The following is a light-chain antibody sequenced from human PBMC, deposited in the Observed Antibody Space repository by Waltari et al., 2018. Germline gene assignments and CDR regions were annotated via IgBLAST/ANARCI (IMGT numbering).Light chain of an antibody. V-gene: IGKV3-11*01. J-gene: IGKJ4*02. Sequence: IVLTQSPATLSLSPGERAALSCRASQSVSSYLAWYQQKPGQAPRLLIYDAFNRATGIPARFSGSGSGTDFTLTITSLEPEDSAVYYCQHRSSWPLTFGGGTKVEI. CDR2: DAF. CDR3: QHRSSWPLT. CDR1: QSVSSY.